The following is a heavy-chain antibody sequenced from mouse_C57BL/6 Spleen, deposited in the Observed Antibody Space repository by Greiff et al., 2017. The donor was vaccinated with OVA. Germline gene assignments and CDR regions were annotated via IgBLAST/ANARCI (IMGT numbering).Heavy chain of an antibody. CDR1: GFNIKDCY. D-gene: IGHD1-1*01. CDR3: AITTVVATPFDY. V-gene: IGHV14-2*01. J-gene: IGHJ2*01. Sequence: VQLKESGAELVKPGASVKLSCTASGFNIKDCYMHWVKQRTEQGLEWIGRIDPEDGETKYAPKFQGRATINADTSSNTAYLQLSSLTSEDTAVYYCAITTVVATPFDYWGQGTTLTVSS. CDR2: IDPEDGET.